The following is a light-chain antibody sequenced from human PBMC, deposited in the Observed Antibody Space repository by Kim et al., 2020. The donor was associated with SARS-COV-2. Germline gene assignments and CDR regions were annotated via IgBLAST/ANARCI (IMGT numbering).Light chain of an antibody. CDR1: QSVSSSY. Sequence: PGERATLSCRASQSVSSSYLAWYQQKPGQAPRLLIYGASSRATGIPDRFSGSKSGTDFTLTISRLEPEDFAVYYCQQYGSSPRTFGQGTKVEIK. J-gene: IGKJ1*01. CDR2: GAS. V-gene: IGKV3-20*01. CDR3: QQYGSSPRT.